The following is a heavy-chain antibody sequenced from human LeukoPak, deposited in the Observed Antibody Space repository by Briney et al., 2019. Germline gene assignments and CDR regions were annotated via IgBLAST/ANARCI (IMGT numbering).Heavy chain of an antibody. CDR3: ARGGGDFQRFDY. CDR1: GFTFSSYG. D-gene: IGHD2-21*02. J-gene: IGHJ4*02. CDR2: ISYDGSNK. Sequence: GGSLRLSCAASGFTFSSYGMHWVRRAPGKGLEWVAVISYDGSNKYYADSVKGRFTISRDNSKNTLYLQMNSLRAEDTAVYYCARGGGDFQRFDYWGQGTLVTVSS. V-gene: IGHV3-30*03.